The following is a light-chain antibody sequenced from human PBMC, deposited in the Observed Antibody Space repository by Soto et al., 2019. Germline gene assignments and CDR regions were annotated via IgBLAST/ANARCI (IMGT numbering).Light chain of an antibody. CDR1: QRVSSN. Sequence: EIVMTQSPATLSVSPGERATLSSRASQRVSSNLAGYQQNPGQAPRLLIYGAPPRATGIPARFSGSGSGTEFTLTISSLQSEDFAVYYCQQYNNWPWTFGQGTKVEIK. V-gene: IGKV3-15*01. CDR3: QQYNNWPWT. J-gene: IGKJ1*01. CDR2: GAP.